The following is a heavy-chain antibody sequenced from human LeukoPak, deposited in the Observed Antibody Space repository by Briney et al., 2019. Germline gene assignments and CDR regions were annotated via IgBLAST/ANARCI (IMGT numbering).Heavy chain of an antibody. CDR2: IKQDGSEK. CDR3: ARATGIAVAGYWYFDL. V-gene: IGHV3-7*01. CDR1: GFTFSSYW. D-gene: IGHD6-19*01. Sequence: GGSLRLSCAASGFTFSSYWMSWVRQAPGKGLEWVANIKQDGSEKYYVDSVKGRFTISRDNAKNSLHLQMNSLRAEDTAVYYCARATGIAVAGYWYFDLWGRGTLVTVSS. J-gene: IGHJ2*01.